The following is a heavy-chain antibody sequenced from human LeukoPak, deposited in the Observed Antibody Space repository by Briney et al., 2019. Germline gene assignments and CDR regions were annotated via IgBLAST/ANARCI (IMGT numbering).Heavy chain of an antibody. CDR3: ARDLRRYSSSWYSPNYGMDV. CDR2: INPSGGST. J-gene: IGHJ6*02. D-gene: IGHD6-13*01. CDR1: GYTFTSYY. Sequence: ASVKVSCKASGYTFTSYYMHWVRQAPGQGLERMGIINPSGGSTSYEQKFQGRVTMTRDTSTSTVYMELRSLRSEDTAVYYCARDLRRYSSSWYSPNYGMDVWGQGTTVTVSS. V-gene: IGHV1-46*01.